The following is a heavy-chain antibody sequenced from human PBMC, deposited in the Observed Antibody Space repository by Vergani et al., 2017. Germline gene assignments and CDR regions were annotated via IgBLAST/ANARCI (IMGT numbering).Heavy chain of an antibody. CDR1: GGSVRTSIGYY. CDR2: IFSSGTT. CDR3: AREGPGYSYGLLNF. J-gene: IGHJ4*02. V-gene: IGHV4-61*02. D-gene: IGHD5-18*01. Sequence: QVQLQESGPGLVKPSQTLSLSCTVSGGSVRTSIGYYWTWIRQPAGKTLEWIGEIFSSGTTNYNPSFKNRVTMSVDTSKNRFSLKVTSVTAADTAVYYCAREGPGYSYGLLNFWGQGILVTVSS.